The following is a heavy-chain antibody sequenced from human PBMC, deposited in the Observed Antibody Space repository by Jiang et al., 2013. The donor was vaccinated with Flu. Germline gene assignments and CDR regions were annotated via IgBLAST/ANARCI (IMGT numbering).Heavy chain of an antibody. CDR1: GGSVTSGSHF. D-gene: IGHD3-3*01. CDR2: LFSSGNI. J-gene: IGHJ6*02. V-gene: IGHV4-61*02. CDR3: ARDSRVTTFGSYGMDV. Sequence: GLVKPSETLSLTCTVSGGSVTSGSHFWNWIRQPAGKGLEWIGRLFSSGNINYNPSLKSRVTISRDTSKNQISLKLSSVTAADTAIYFCARDSRVTTFGSYGMDVWGLGTTVTVSS.